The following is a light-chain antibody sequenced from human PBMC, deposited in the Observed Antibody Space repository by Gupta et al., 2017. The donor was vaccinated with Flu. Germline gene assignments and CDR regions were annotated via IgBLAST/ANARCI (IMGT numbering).Light chain of an antibody. CDR3: AAWDDSLNGPV. V-gene: IGLV1-44*01. CDR1: SSNSGSNT. J-gene: IGLJ3*02. Sequence: SVLTQPPSASGTPGQRVTISCSGSSSNSGSNTVNWYQQLPGTAPKLLIYSNKQRPSGVPDRFSGSKSGTSASLAISGLQSEDEADYYCAAWDDSLNGPVFGGGTKLTVL. CDR2: SNK.